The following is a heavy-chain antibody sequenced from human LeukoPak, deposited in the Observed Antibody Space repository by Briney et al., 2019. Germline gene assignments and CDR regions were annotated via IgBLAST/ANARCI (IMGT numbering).Heavy chain of an antibody. Sequence: GGSLRLSCAGSGFTFSIDGMNWVRQAPGKGLEWVSSISPDSNFIYQADSAKGRFTISRDNAKNSLYLQMEGLRVEDTAVYYCTNFQTVGVKPFEHWGQGTLVTVSS. V-gene: IGHV3-21*01. CDR3: TNFQTVGVKPFEH. D-gene: IGHD1-26*01. CDR1: GFTFSIDG. CDR2: ISPDSNFI. J-gene: IGHJ5*02.